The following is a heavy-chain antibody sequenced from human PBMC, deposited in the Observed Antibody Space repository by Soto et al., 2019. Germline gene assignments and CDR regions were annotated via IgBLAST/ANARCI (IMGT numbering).Heavy chain of an antibody. CDR2: IYYSGST. CDR3: AREAIWFGEPKGWFDP. Sequence: QVQLQESGPGLVKPSQTLSLTCTVSGGSISSGGYYWSWIRQHPGKGLEWIGYIYYSGSTYYNPSLKSRVTISVDTSKNQFSLKLSSVTAADTAVYYCAREAIWFGEPKGWFDPWGQGTLVTVSS. V-gene: IGHV4-31*03. J-gene: IGHJ5*02. CDR1: GGSISSGGYY. D-gene: IGHD3-10*01.